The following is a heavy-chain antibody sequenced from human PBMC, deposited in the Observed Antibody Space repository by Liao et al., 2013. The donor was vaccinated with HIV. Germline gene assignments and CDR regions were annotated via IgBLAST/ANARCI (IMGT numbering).Heavy chain of an antibody. J-gene: IGHJ4*02. CDR2: VYYSGTT. V-gene: IGHV4-39*07. Sequence: QLQLQESGPGLVKPSETLSLSCSVSGASVNSNIYYWGWIRQPPGKGLEWIGNVYYSGTTYDNPSLRSRVTMSVDTSKNQFSLNLNSVTAADSAVYYCARFRFYDSSGSGLSWLRPSHVDFWGQGTMVTVSS. CDR1: GASVNSNIYY. CDR3: ARFRFYDSSGSGLSWLRPSHVDF. D-gene: IGHD3-22*01.